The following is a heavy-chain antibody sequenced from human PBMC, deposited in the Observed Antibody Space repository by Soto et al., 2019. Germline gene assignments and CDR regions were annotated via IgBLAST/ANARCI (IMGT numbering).Heavy chain of an antibody. Sequence: EVQLVESGGGLVKPGGSLRLSCAASGFTFSSYTMNWVGQAPGKGLEWVSSISFSSTNIHYADSVKGRFTISRDNAKNSVYLQMNSLRADDTAVYYCARGPGDLPYWGQGTLVTVSS. CDR3: ARGPGDLPY. CDR1: GFTFSSYT. J-gene: IGHJ4*02. D-gene: IGHD7-27*01. CDR2: ISFSSTNI. V-gene: IGHV3-21*01.